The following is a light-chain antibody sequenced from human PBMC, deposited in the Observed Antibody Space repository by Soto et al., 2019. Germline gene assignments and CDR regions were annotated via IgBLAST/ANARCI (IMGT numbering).Light chain of an antibody. Sequence: DIKMNKSPSTLSASKGDRVTIPCRASQSISSWLAWYQQKPGKAPKLLIYDASSLESGVPSRFSGSGSGTDFTLTISSLQPEDFATYYCQQLNSYPITFGQVTLLEI. CDR3: QQLNSYPIT. CDR2: DAS. CDR1: QSISSW. J-gene: IGKJ5*01. V-gene: IGKV1-5*01.